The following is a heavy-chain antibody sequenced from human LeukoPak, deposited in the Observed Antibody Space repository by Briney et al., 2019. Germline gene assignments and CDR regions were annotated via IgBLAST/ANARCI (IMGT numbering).Heavy chain of an antibody. V-gene: IGHV1-2*02. J-gene: IGHJ6*03. D-gene: IGHD3-9*01. CDR3: ARAYYDILTGYYEGGSYNYHYMDV. CDR2: IKPDSGDT. Sequence: ASMKVSCKASGYTFTGYYMHWVRQAPGRGLEWMGWIKPDSGDTEYAQKFQGRVTMTRDTSISTAYMELRRLRFDDTAVYYCARAYYDILTGYYEGGSYNYHYMDVWGKGTTVTVSS. CDR1: GYTFTGYY.